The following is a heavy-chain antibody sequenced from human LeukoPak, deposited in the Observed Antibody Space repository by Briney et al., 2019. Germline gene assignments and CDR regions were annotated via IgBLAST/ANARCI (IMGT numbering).Heavy chain of an antibody. CDR3: ARASASLYYDFWSGYFTLDY. CDR2: INPNSGGT. J-gene: IGHJ4*02. V-gene: IGHV1-2*02. Sequence: GASVKVSCKASGYTFTGYYMHWVRQAPGQGLEWMGWINPNSGGTNYAQKFQGRVTMTRDTSISTAYMELSRLRSDGTAVYYCARASASLYYDFWSGYFTLDYWGQGTLVTVSS. D-gene: IGHD3-3*01. CDR1: GYTFTGYY.